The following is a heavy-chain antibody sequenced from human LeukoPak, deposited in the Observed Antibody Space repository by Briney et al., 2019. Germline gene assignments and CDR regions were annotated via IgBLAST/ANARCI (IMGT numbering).Heavy chain of an antibody. CDR1: GGTFSSYA. CDR3: AREFETYYYDSSGYYDY. CDR2: IIPILGIA. D-gene: IGHD3-22*01. V-gene: IGHV1-69*04. Sequence: SVKVSCKASGGTFSSYAISWVRQAPGQGLEWMGRIIPILGIANYAQKFQGRVTITADKSTSTAYMELSSLRSEDTAVYYCAREFETYYYDSSGYYDYWGQGTLVTVSS. J-gene: IGHJ4*02.